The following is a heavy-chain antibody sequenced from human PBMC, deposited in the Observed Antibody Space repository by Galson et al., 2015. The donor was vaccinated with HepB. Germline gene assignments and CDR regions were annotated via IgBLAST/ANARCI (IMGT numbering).Heavy chain of an antibody. V-gene: IGHV1-18*04. Sequence: SVKVSCKASGFAFTNYGFSWVRQAPGQGLEWMGWISAYNDNTNYTQKLQGRVSMTTDTSTSTAYMELRGLRSDDTAIYYCARDPLGRRVGNRFDSWGQGTLVTVSS. J-gene: IGHJ5*01. CDR3: ARDPLGRRVGNRFDS. CDR1: GFAFTNYG. CDR2: ISAYNDNT.